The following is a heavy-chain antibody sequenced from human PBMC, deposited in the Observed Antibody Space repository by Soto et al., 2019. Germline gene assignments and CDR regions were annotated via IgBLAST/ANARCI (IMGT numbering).Heavy chain of an antibody. D-gene: IGHD2-8*01. Sequence: SETLSLTCAVSGGSISSGCYSWSWIRQPTGKGLEWIGYIYDSGSTNYNPSLKSRVTISVDTSKNQFSLKLSSVTAADTAAYYCARTYGGYYDYWGQGTLVTVSS. J-gene: IGHJ4*02. CDR1: GGSISSGCYS. CDR3: ARTYGGYYDY. CDR2: IYDSGST. V-gene: IGHV4-61*01.